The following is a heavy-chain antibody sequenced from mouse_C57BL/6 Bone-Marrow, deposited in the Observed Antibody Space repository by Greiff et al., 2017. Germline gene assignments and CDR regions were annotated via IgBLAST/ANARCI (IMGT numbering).Heavy chain of an antibody. CDR2: INPYNGGT. J-gene: IGHJ4*01. CDR3: ARRSSGDYYAMDY. D-gene: IGHD3-2*02. Sequence: EVQLQQSGPVLVKPGASVKMSCKASGYTFTDYYMNWVKQSHGKSLEWIGVINPYNGGTSYNQKFKGKATLTVDKSSSTAYMELNSLTSEDSAVYYCARRSSGDYYAMDYWGQGTSVTVSS. CDR1: GYTFTDYY. V-gene: IGHV1-19*01.